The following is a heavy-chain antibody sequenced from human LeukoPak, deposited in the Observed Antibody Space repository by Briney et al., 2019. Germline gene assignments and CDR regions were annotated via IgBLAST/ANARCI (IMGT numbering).Heavy chain of an antibody. D-gene: IGHD5-12*01. J-gene: IGHJ4*02. CDR2: IYYSGST. CDR1: GGSISSYY. V-gene: IGHV4-59*08. Sequence: SETLSLTCTASGGSISSYYWSWIRQPPGKGLEWLGYIYYSGSTNYNPSLKSRVTISVDTSKNQLSLKLSSVTAADTAVYYCARQPTWMGRGFDYWGQGTLVTVSS. CDR3: ARQPTWMGRGFDY.